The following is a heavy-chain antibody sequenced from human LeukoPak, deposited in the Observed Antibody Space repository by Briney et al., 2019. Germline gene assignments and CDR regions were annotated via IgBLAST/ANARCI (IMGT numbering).Heavy chain of an antibody. CDR2: ISYDGSNK. J-gene: IGHJ4*02. CDR1: GFTFSSYG. Sequence: GRSLRLSCAASGFTFSSYGMHWVRQAPGKGLEWVAVISYDGSNKYYADSVKGRFTISRDNSKNTLYLQMNSLRAEDTAVYYCARAGGLGNHYAYYFDYWGQGTLVTVSS. CDR3: ARAGGLGNHYAYYFDY. D-gene: IGHD3-16*01. V-gene: IGHV3-30*03.